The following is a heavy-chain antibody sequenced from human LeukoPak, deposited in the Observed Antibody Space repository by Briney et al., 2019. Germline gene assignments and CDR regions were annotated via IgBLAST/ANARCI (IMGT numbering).Heavy chain of an antibody. CDR2: ISGSGGSA. V-gene: IGHV3-23*01. CDR1: GFTFDDYG. CDR3: AKSPSGYKAYYFDY. J-gene: IGHJ4*02. Sequence: SGGSLRLSCAASGFTFDDYGMSWVRQAPGKGLEWVSAISGSGGSAYYADSVKGRFTISRDNSKNTLYLQMNSLRAEDTAVYYCAKSPSGYKAYYFDYWGQGTLVTVSS. D-gene: IGHD3-22*01.